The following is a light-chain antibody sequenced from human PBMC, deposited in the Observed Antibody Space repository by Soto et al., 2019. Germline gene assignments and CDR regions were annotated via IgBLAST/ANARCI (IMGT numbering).Light chain of an antibody. Sequence: ILMTQSPATLSVYPGQRATLSCRASQSVSTNLAWYQQKPGQAPRLLIYGASTRAKGIPARFSGSGSGTEFTLTISGLQSDDFAVYYCQQYSNWPPWTFGQGTRVDFK. J-gene: IGKJ1*01. CDR3: QQYSNWPPWT. V-gene: IGKV3D-15*01. CDR2: GAS. CDR1: QSVSTN.